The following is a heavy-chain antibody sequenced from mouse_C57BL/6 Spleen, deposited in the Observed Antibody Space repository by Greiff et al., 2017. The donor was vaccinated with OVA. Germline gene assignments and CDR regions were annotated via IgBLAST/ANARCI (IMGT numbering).Heavy chain of an antibody. V-gene: IGHV1-52*01. D-gene: IGHD2-3*01. Sequence: QVQLQQPGAELVRPGSSVKLSCKASGYTFTSYWMHWVKQRPIQGLEWIGNIDPSDSETHYNQKFKDKATLTVDKSSSTAYMQLSSLTSEDSAVYYCARYDGYYNFGYWGQGTTLTVAS. J-gene: IGHJ2*01. CDR1: GYTFTSYW. CDR2: IDPSDSET. CDR3: ARYDGYYNFGY.